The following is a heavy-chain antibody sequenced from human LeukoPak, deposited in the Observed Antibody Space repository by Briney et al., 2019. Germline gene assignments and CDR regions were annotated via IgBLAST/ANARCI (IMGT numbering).Heavy chain of an antibody. Sequence: GASVKVSCKASGYTFTSYGISWVRQAPGQGLEWMGWISAYNGNTNYAQKLQGRVTMTTDTSTSTAYMELRSLRSDDTAVYYCARGIRNYGDYGGNDYWGQGTLVTVSS. D-gene: IGHD4-17*01. CDR3: ARGIRNYGDYGGNDY. V-gene: IGHV1-18*01. J-gene: IGHJ4*02. CDR1: GYTFTSYG. CDR2: ISAYNGNT.